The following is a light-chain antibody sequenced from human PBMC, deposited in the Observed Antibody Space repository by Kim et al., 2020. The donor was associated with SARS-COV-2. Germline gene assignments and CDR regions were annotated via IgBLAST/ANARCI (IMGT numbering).Light chain of an antibody. CDR1: QSTGTN. Sequence: EIVMTQSPATLSVSPGERATLSCRASQSTGTNLAWYQHKPGQAPRLLISDSSTRATGIPARFSGSGSGTEFTLTIGSLQSEDFALYYCQQYNDWPWTFGPGTKVEIK. V-gene: IGKV3-15*01. CDR2: DSS. J-gene: IGKJ1*01. CDR3: QQYNDWPWT.